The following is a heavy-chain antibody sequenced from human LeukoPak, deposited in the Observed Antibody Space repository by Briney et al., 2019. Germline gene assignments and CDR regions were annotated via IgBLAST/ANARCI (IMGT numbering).Heavy chain of an antibody. CDR3: AKDRILRYFDWLLGPIDY. CDR1: GFTFSNYA. V-gene: IGHV3-23*01. Sequence: GGSLRLSCAASGFTFSNYAMNWVRQAPGKGLEWVSAISGGGGSTYYADSVKGRFTISRDNSKNTLYLQMNSLRAEDTAVYYCAKDRILRYFDWLLGPIDYWGQGTLVTVSS. J-gene: IGHJ4*02. D-gene: IGHD3-9*01. CDR2: ISGGGGST.